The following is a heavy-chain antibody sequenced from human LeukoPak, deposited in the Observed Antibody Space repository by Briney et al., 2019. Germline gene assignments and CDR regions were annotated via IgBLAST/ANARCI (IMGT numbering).Heavy chain of an antibody. CDR2: MQSTGNS. CDR3: ARDKRHSYGRYFDH. CDR1: GDSISTYH. J-gene: IGHJ4*02. Sequence: SETVSLTRSVSGDSISTYHWNWIRKPPGKGLEWIGYMQSTGNSKYNPSLRSRVTMFVDTSKNQVALILSSVTAADTAVYYCARDKRHSYGRYFDHWGQGALVTVSS. D-gene: IGHD5-18*01. V-gene: IGHV4-59*01.